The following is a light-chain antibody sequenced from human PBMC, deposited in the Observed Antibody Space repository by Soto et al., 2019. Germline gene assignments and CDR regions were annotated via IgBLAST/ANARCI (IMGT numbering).Light chain of an antibody. Sequence: QSVLTQPASVSGSPGQSITISCTGTSSDVGGYNYVSWYQLLPGKAPKLMVYEVSNRPSGVSNRFSGSKSGNTASLTISGLQAEDEADYYCSSYTSSTAYVFGTGTKLTVL. CDR2: EVS. CDR3: SSYTSSTAYV. CDR1: SSDVGGYNY. V-gene: IGLV2-14*01. J-gene: IGLJ1*01.